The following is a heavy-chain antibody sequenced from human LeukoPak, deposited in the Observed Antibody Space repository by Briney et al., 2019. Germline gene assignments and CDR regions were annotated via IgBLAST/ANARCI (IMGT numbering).Heavy chain of an antibody. CDR2: ISGSGGST. J-gene: IGHJ1*01. CDR1: RFTFSSYA. Sequence: PGGSLRLSCAASRFTFSSYAMSWVRQAPGKGLEWVSAISGSGGSTYYADSVKGRFTISRDNSKNTLYLQMNSLRAEDTAVYYCAKVRVQQLVPEYFQHWGQGTLVTVSS. CDR3: AKVRVQQLVPEYFQH. V-gene: IGHV3-23*01. D-gene: IGHD6-13*01.